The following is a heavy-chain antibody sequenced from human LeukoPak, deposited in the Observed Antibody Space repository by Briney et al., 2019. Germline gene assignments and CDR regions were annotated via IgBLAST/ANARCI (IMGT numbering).Heavy chain of an antibody. D-gene: IGHD3-10*01. CDR2: IRYDGSNK. CDR3: AKDRYYYGSGALNWFDP. Sequence: PGGSLRLSCAASGFTFSSYGMHWVRQAPGKGLEWVAFIRYDGSNKYYADSVKGRFTISRDNSKNTLYLQMNSLRAEDTAVYYCAKDRYYYGSGALNWFDPWGQGTLVTVSS. CDR1: GFTFSSYG. J-gene: IGHJ5*02. V-gene: IGHV3-30*02.